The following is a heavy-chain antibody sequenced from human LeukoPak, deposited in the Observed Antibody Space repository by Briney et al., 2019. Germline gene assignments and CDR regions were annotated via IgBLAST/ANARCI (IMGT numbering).Heavy chain of an antibody. Sequence: SETLSLTCTVSGGSISSYYWSWIRQPPGKGLEWIGYIYYSGSINYNPSLKSRVTISVDTSKNQFPLKLNSVTAADTAVYYCARVSGDYVDYWGQGTLVTVSS. CDR1: GGSISSYY. V-gene: IGHV4-59*01. D-gene: IGHD6-25*01. CDR3: ARVSGDYVDY. J-gene: IGHJ4*02. CDR2: IYYSGSI.